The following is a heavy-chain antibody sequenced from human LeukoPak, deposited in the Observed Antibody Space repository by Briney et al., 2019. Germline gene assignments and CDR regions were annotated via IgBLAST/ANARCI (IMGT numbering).Heavy chain of an antibody. Sequence: PSETLSLTCTVSGGSISSSSYYWGWIRQPPGKGLEWIGSIYYSGSTYYNPSLKSRVTISVDTSKNQFSLKLSSVTAADTAVYYCARDGRKQLWLSPYYYYYYYMDVWGKGTTVTISS. CDR3: ARDGRKQLWLSPYYYYYYYMDV. V-gene: IGHV4-39*02. CDR1: GGSISSSSYY. D-gene: IGHD5-18*01. J-gene: IGHJ6*03. CDR2: IYYSGST.